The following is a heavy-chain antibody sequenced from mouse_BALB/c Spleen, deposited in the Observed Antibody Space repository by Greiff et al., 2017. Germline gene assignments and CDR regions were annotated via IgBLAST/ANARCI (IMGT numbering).Heavy chain of an antibody. Sequence: EVKLVESGGGLVQPGGSMKLSCVASGFTFSNYWMNWVRQSPEKGLEWVAEIRLKSNNYATHYAESVKGRFTISRDDSKSSVYLQMNNLRAEDTGIYYCTRRVDGYYGAMDYWGQGTSVTVSS. CDR1: GFTFSNYW. V-gene: IGHV6-6*02. D-gene: IGHD2-3*01. CDR3: TRRVDGYYGAMDY. J-gene: IGHJ4*01. CDR2: IRLKSNNYAT.